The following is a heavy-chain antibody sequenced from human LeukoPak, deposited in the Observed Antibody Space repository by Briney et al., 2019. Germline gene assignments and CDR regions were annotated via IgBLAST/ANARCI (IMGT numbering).Heavy chain of an antibody. CDR2: ISSSSSYI. Sequence: GGSLRLSCAASGFTFSSYSMNWVRQAPGKGLEWVSSISSSSSYIYYADSVKGRFTISRDNSKNTLYLQMNSLRAEDTAVYYCARVVDRGVIGVNAFDIWGQGTMVTVSS. J-gene: IGHJ3*02. CDR1: GFTFSSYS. CDR3: ARVVDRGVIGVNAFDI. D-gene: IGHD3-10*01. V-gene: IGHV3-21*01.